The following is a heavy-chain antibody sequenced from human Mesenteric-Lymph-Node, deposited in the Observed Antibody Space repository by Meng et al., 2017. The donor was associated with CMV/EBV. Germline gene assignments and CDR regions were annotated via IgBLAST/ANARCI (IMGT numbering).Heavy chain of an antibody. CDR3: ARVGRRGLIAPQDH. Sequence: GESLKISCAASGFTFSDYYMSWIRQAPGKGLEWVSYISSSGSTIYYADSVKGRFTISRDDAKNSLYLQMNSLRAEDTAVYYCARVGRRGLIAPQDHWGQGTLVTVSS. CDR2: ISSSGSTI. V-gene: IGHV3-11*01. D-gene: IGHD6-6*01. CDR1: GFTFSDYY. J-gene: IGHJ4*02.